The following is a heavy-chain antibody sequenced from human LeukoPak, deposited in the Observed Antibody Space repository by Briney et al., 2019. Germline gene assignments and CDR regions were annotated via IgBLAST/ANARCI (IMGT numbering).Heavy chain of an antibody. D-gene: IGHD3-10*01. CDR2: ISWNSGSI. CDR1: GFTFDDYA. J-gene: IGHJ4*02. CDR3: AKDIGIYGSGSYYDY. V-gene: IGHV3-9*01. Sequence: GGSLRLSCAASGFTFDDYAMHWVRQAPGKGLEWVSGISWNSGSIGYADSVKGRFTISRDSAKNSLYLQMNSLRAEDTALYYCAKDIGIYGSGSYYDYWGQGTLVTVSS.